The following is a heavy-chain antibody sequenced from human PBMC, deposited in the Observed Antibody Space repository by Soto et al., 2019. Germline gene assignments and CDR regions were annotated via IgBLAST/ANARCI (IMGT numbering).Heavy chain of an antibody. Sequence: SETLSLTCTVSGGSISSDDYYWSWIRQPPGKGLEWIGYIYYSGSTNYNPSLKSRVTISVDTSKNQFSLKLSSVTAADTAVYYCARIDYGDYDYWGQGTLVTV. CDR2: IYYSGST. D-gene: IGHD4-17*01. V-gene: IGHV4-61*08. J-gene: IGHJ4*02. CDR3: ARIDYGDYDY. CDR1: GGSISSDDYY.